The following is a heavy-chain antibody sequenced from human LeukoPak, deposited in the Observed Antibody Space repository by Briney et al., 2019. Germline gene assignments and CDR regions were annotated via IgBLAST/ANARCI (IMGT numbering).Heavy chain of an antibody. J-gene: IGHJ4*02. D-gene: IGHD3-10*01. CDR3: AKILWFGERNYYFEY. CDR1: GFTFSSYS. Sequence: GGSLRLSCAASGFTFSSYSMNWVRQAPGKGLEWVSSITGSSSYIYYADSVKGRFTISRDNSKNTLYLQMNSLRAEDTAVYYCAKILWFGERNYYFEYWGQGTLVTVSS. V-gene: IGHV3-21*04. CDR2: ITGSSSYI.